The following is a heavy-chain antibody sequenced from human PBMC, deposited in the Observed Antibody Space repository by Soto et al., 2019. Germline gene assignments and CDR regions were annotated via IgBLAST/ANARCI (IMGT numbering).Heavy chain of an antibody. Sequence: SLRLSCAASGFTFSSYSMNWVRQAPGKGLEWVSSISSSSSYIYYADSVKGRFTISRDNAKNSLYLQMNSLRAEDTAVYYCARDFASSSTSDYWGQGTLVTVSS. D-gene: IGHD6-6*01. CDR1: GFTFSSYS. CDR2: ISSSSSYI. J-gene: IGHJ4*02. CDR3: ARDFASSSTSDY. V-gene: IGHV3-21*01.